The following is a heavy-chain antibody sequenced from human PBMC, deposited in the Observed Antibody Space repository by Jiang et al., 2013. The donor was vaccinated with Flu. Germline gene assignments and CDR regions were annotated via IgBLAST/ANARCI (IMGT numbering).Heavy chain of an antibody. D-gene: IGHD3-22*01. V-gene: IGHV3-21*01. CDR3: ARDDYDTSGYYLLDQ. Sequence: GGLVKPGGSLRLSCAASEFNFSIYSMNWVRQAPGKGLEWVSFISSSSGDIYYADSVRGRFTISRDNAKNSLYLQMNSLRVEDTAVYYCARDDYDTSGYYLLDQWGQGTLVTVSS. CDR2: ISSSSGDI. CDR1: EFNFSIYS. J-gene: IGHJ4*02.